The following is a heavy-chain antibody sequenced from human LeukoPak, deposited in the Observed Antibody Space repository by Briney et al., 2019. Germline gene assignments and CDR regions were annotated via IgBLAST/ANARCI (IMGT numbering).Heavy chain of an antibody. J-gene: IGHJ3*02. CDR3: ARPESSGWYGAFDI. CDR2: LNWNGRLT. D-gene: IGHD6-19*01. V-gene: IGHV3-20*04. CDR1: GFNFDDFA. Sequence: GESLRLSCAASGFNFDDFALSWVRQAPGKGLEWVSGLNWNGRLTYYAESVRGRFTISRDNAKKSLYLQMNSPTGDDTALYYCARPESSGWYGAFDIWGQGTLVTVSS.